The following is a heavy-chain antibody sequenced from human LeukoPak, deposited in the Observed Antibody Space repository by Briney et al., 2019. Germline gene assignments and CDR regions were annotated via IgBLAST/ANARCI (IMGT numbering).Heavy chain of an antibody. V-gene: IGHV3-23*01. D-gene: IGHD6-13*01. CDR2: ISGSGGST. CDR1: GFTFSSYA. J-gene: IGHJ3*02. CDR3: AKDIWAEAAVRGNDI. Sequence: GGSLRLSCAASGFTFSSYAMSWVRQAPGKGLEWVSAISGSGGSTYYADSVKGRFTISRDNSKNTLYLQMNSLRAEDTAVYYCAKDIWAEAAVRGNDIWAKGQWSPSLQ.